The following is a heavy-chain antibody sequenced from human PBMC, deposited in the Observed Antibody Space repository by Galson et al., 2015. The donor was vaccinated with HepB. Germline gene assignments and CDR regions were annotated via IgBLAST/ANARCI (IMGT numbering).Heavy chain of an antibody. CDR3: ARYTGIAVRHFDY. D-gene: IGHD6-19*01. V-gene: IGHV4-39*01. CDR2: IYYSGST. Sequence: ETLSLTCTVSGGSISSSSYYWGWIRQPPGKGLEWIGSIYYSGSTYYNPSLKSRVTISVDTSKNQFSPKLSSVTAADTAVYYCARYTGIAVRHFDYWGQGTLVTVSS. CDR1: GGSISSSSYY. J-gene: IGHJ4*02.